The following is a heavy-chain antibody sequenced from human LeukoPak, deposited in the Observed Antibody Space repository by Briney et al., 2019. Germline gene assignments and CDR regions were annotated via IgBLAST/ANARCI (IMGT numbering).Heavy chain of an antibody. CDR2: IDPDDSYT. V-gene: IGHV5-10-1*01. Sequence: GESLKISCTGSGYSFTTYWISWVRQKPGKGLEWMGRIDPDDSYTNYSPSFQGHVTISVDKSLGAAYLQWTSLKASDTAIYYCARCGTIGTGGDYWGQGTLVTVSS. J-gene: IGHJ4*02. CDR1: GYSFTTYW. D-gene: IGHD1-1*01. CDR3: ARCGTIGTGGDY.